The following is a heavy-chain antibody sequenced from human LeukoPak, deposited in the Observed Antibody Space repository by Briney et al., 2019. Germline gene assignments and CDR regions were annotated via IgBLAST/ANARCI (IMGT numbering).Heavy chain of an antibody. CDR2: LDYSGSI. D-gene: IGHD3-10*01. J-gene: IGHJ4*02. V-gene: IGHV4-39*01. Sequence: SETLSLTCTVSGGSISSSSYYWGWIRQTPGKGLEWIGSLDYSGSIYYNPSLRSRVTISAGTSQNQFSLKLSSVTAADTAVYYCARRGGSGIRGDYYFDYWGQGTLVTVSS. CDR1: GGSISSSSYY. CDR3: ARRGGSGIRGDYYFDY.